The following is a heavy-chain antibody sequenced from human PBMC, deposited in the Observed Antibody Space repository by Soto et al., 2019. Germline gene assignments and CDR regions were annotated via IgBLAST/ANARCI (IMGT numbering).Heavy chain of an antibody. CDR3: ARRNVVVTAAMLIAAAGTHYYFDY. CDR1: GYSFTSYW. Sequence: PGESLKISCKGSGYSFTSYWIGWVRQMPGKGLEWMGIIYPGDSDTRYSPSFQGQVTISADKSISTAYLQWSSLKASDTAMYYCARRNVVVTAAMLIAAAGTHYYFDYWGQGTLVTVSS. CDR2: IYPGDSDT. D-gene: IGHD2-2*01. V-gene: IGHV5-51*01. J-gene: IGHJ4*02.